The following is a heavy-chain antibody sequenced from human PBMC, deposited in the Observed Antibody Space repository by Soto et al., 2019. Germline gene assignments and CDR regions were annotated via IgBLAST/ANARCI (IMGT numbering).Heavy chain of an antibody. CDR3: ARGATSSGWFRVPPVFDY. CDR2: ITHSGSS. V-gene: IGHV4-34*01. Sequence: QVQLQQWGAGLLKPSETLSLSCAVYGGSFSGYSWNWIRQPPGKGLEWIGEITHSGSSNYNPSLKSRVTLSVDTSKNQFSLKLSSVTAADTAVYYCARGATSSGWFRVPPVFDYWGQGPLVTVSS. D-gene: IGHD6-19*01. J-gene: IGHJ4*02. CDR1: GGSFSGYS.